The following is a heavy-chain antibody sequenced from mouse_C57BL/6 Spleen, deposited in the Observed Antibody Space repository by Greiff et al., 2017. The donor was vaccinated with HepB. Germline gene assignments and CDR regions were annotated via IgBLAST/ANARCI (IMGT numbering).Heavy chain of an antibody. D-gene: IGHD1-1*01. CDR2: SRNKANDYTT. J-gene: IGHJ1*03. CDR1: GFTFSDFY. CDR3: ARDASNYYGSSYGYFDV. Sequence: EVNLVESGGGLVQSGRSLRLSCATSGFTFSDFYMEWVRQAPGKGLEWIAASRNKANDYTTEYSASVKGRFIVSRDTSQSILYLQMNALRAEDTAIYYCARDASNYYGSSYGYFDVWGTGTTVTVSS. V-gene: IGHV7-1*01.